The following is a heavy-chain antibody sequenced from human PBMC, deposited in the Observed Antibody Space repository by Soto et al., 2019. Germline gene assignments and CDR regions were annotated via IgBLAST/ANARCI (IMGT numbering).Heavy chain of an antibody. D-gene: IGHD6-13*01. J-gene: IGHJ4*02. CDR3: ARALAAAGTTIDY. CDR2: ISYDGSNK. Sequence: PGGSLRLSCAASGFPFSSYAMHWVRQAPGKGLEWVAVISYDGSNKYYADSVKGRFTISRDNSKNTLYLQMNSLRAEDTAVYYCARALAAAGTTIDYWGQGTLVTVSS. V-gene: IGHV3-30-3*01. CDR1: GFPFSSYA.